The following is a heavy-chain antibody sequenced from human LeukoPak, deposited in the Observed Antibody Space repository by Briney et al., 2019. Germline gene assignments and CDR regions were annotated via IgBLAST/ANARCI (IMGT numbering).Heavy chain of an antibody. D-gene: IGHD1-14*01. Sequence: PAGSLRLSCAASGFTFSSCGFNWVRQAPAKGLERVSSIGPTDTDRYYSNSVLSRFTISRDNAKNSMYLQMDSLRDEDTAVYYCATETIGRHYDYWGQGTLLTVSS. CDR1: GFTFSSCG. CDR2: IGPTDTDR. J-gene: IGHJ4*02. CDR3: ATETIGRHYDY. V-gene: IGHV3-21*01.